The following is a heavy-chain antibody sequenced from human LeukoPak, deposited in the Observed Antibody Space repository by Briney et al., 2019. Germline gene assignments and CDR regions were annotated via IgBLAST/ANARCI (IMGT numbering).Heavy chain of an antibody. Sequence: GGSLRLSCTVSGFTLSSYEMTWFRQAPGKGLEWVSAISGSGGSTYYADSVKGRFTISRDNSKNTLYLQMNSLRAEDTAVYYCAKSGSTTIYYYMDVWGKGTTVTVSS. V-gene: IGHV3-23*01. CDR1: GFTLSSYE. CDR2: ISGSGGST. CDR3: AKSGSTTIYYYMDV. J-gene: IGHJ6*03. D-gene: IGHD2-2*01.